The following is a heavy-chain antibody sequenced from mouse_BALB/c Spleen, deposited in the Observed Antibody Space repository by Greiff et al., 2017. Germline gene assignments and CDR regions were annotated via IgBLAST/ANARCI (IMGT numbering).Heavy chain of an antibody. V-gene: IGHV5-17*02. Sequence: EVKLVESGGGLVQPGGSRKLSCAASGFTFSSFGLHWVRQAPEKGLDWVAYISSGSSTIYYADTVKGRFTISRDNPKNTLFLQMTSLRSEDTAMYYCARSDRYDVGAMDYWGQGTSVTVSS. CDR1: GFTFSSFG. CDR2: ISSGSSTI. D-gene: IGHD2-14*01. CDR3: ARSDRYDVGAMDY. J-gene: IGHJ4*01.